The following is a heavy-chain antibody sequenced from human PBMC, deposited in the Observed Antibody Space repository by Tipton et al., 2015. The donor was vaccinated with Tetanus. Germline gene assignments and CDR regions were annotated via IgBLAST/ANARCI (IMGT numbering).Heavy chain of an antibody. D-gene: IGHD2-8*01. CDR2: IHYSGST. V-gene: IGHV4-59*08. CDR3: ARHGGSGYCSNGVCYVGAFDI. CDR1: GGSINSYY. Sequence: TLSLTCTVSGGSINSYYWSWSRQPPGKGLEWIGYIHYSGSTNYNPSLKSRVTMSVDTSKNQFSLKLSSVTAADTAVYYCARHGGSGYCSNGVCYVGAFDIWGQGTMVTVSS. J-gene: IGHJ3*02.